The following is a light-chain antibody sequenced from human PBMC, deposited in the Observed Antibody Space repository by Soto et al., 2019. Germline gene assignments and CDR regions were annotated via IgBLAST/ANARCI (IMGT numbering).Light chain of an antibody. CDR1: SSDVGGYNH. J-gene: IGLJ2*01. V-gene: IGLV2-14*01. CDR2: DVS. CDR3: SSYTSSTTSVL. Sequence: QSALTQPASVSGSPGQSITISCTGTSSDVGGYNHVSLYQKHPGKAPKLMIYDVSDRPSGISNRFSGSKSGNTASLTISGLQAEDEADYYCSSYTSSTTSVLFGGGTKLTVL.